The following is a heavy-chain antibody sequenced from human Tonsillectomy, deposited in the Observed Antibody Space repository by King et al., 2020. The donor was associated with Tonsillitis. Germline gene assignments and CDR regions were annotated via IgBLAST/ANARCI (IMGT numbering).Heavy chain of an antibody. CDR1: GFTFSSYG. J-gene: IGHJ4*02. D-gene: IGHD3-22*01. CDR2: ISYDGSNK. V-gene: IGHV3-30*18. CDR3: ANHYYYDISV. Sequence: VQLVESGGGVVQPGRSLRLSCAASGFTFSSYGMHWVRQAPGKGLEWVAVISYDGSNKYYADSVKGRVTISRDNSKNTLYLHMNSLRAEDTAVYYCANHYYYDISVWGQGTLVTVSS.